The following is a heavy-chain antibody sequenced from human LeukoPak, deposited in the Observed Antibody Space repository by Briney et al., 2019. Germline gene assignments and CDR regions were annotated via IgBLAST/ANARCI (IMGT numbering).Heavy chain of an antibody. Sequence: GASVKVSCKVSGYTLTELSMHWVRQAPGKGLEWMGGYNPKDGDTIYAQKFQGRVTMTRDTSTSTVYMELSSLRSEDTAVYYCARGHYGSGMYNWFDPWGQGTLVTVSS. D-gene: IGHD3-10*01. V-gene: IGHV1-24*01. CDR1: GYTLTELS. J-gene: IGHJ5*02. CDR2: YNPKDGDT. CDR3: ARGHYGSGMYNWFDP.